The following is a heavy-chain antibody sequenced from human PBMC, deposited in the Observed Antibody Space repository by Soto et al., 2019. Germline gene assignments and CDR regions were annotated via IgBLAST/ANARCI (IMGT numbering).Heavy chain of an antibody. V-gene: IGHV3-23*01. D-gene: IGHD3-10*01. Sequence: EVQLLESGGGLVQPGGSLRLSCAASGFTFSINAMSWVRQAPGKGLEWVSAISGSGGSTYSVDSVKGRFTISRDNSKNPLYLQMTSLKAEDPAVYYCENSLREIIIDFDCWGQGTLVTVSS. CDR2: ISGSGGST. J-gene: IGHJ4*02. CDR3: ENSLREIIIDFDC. CDR1: GFTFSINA.